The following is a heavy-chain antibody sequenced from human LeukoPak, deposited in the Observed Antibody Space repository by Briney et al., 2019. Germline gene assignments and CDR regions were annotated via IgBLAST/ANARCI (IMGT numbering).Heavy chain of an antibody. CDR1: GGSISSYY. Sequence: PSETLSLTCTVSGGSISSYYRSWIRQPPGKGLEWIGYIYYSGSTNYNPSLKSRVTISVDTSKNQFSLKLSSVAAADTAVYYCARSLGYFDYWGQGTLVTVSS. CDR2: IYYSGST. J-gene: IGHJ4*02. CDR3: ARSLGYFDY. D-gene: IGHD3-10*01. V-gene: IGHV4-59*08.